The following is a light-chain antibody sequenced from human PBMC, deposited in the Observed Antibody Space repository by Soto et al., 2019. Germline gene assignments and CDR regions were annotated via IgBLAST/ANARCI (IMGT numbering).Light chain of an antibody. Sequence: DIVMTQSPDSLALSLGERATINCKSSQSVLYSSNNKNYLAWYQQKPGQPPKLLIYWASTRESGVPDRFSGSGSGTYFTHTISSLQAEDVAVYYCQQYYSTPFTFGPRTKVDIK. CDR3: QQYYSTPFT. CDR1: QSVLYSSNNKNY. V-gene: IGKV4-1*01. J-gene: IGKJ3*01. CDR2: WAS.